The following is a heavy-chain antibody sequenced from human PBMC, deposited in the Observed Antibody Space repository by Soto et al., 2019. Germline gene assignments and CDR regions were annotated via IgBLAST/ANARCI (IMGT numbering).Heavy chain of an antibody. Sequence: APVKGYCKASGYTFTSYYMHWVRQAPGQGLEWMGIINPSGGSTSYAQKFQGRVTMTRDTSTSTVYMELSSLRSEDTAVYYCARGMMVYGYYYYGMDVWGQGTTVTVPS. V-gene: IGHV1-46*01. CDR1: GYTFTSYY. J-gene: IGHJ6*02. CDR3: ARGMMVYGYYYYGMDV. D-gene: IGHD2-8*01. CDR2: INPSGGST.